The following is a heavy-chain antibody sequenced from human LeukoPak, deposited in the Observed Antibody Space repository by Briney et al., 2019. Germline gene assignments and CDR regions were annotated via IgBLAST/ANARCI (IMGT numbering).Heavy chain of an antibody. Sequence: GASVKVSCKASGYTFTSYGISWVRQAPGQGLEWMGWISAYNGNTNYAQKLQGRVTMTTDTSTSTAYMELRSLRSDDTAVYYCARDCPTSGYDYDAFDIWGQGTMVTVSS. CDR3: ARDCPTSGYDYDAFDI. J-gene: IGHJ3*02. D-gene: IGHD5-12*01. CDR1: GYTFTSYG. CDR2: ISAYNGNT. V-gene: IGHV1-18*01.